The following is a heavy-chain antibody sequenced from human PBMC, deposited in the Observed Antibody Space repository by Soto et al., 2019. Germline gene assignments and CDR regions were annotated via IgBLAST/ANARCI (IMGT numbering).Heavy chain of an antibody. CDR2: ISGSGGST. D-gene: IGHD6-13*01. CDR1: GFTFSSYA. Sequence: PGGSLRLSCAASGFTFSSYAMSWVRQAPGKGLEWVSAISGSGGSTYYADSVKGRFTISRDNSKNTLYLQMNSLRAEDTAVYYYAKDYVGRAAAGPNWFDPWGQGTLVTVSS. CDR3: AKDYVGRAAAGPNWFDP. V-gene: IGHV3-23*01. J-gene: IGHJ5*02.